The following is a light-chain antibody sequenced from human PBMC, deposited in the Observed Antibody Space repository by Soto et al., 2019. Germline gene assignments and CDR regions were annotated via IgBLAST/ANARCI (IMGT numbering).Light chain of an antibody. CDR2: DVS. V-gene: IGLV2-11*01. CDR1: SSDVGGYNY. J-gene: IGLJ2*01. CDR3: CSYAGSYRGV. Sequence: QSVLTQPRSVSGSPGQSVTISCTGTSSDVGGYNYVSWYQQHPGKAPKLMIYDVSKRPSGVPDRFSGSKSGNTASLTISGLQAEDEAEYYCCSYAGSYRGVFGGGTKLTVL.